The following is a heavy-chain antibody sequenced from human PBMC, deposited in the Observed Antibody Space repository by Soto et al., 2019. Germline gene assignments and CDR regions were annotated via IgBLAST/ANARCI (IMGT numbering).Heavy chain of an antibody. Sequence: TGGSLRLSCAASGFTFSDAWMNWVRQAPGKGLEWVGRIKSKTDGGTTDYAAPVKGRFTISRDDSKNTLYLQMNSLKTEDTAVYYCTTREVVAATSYYYYYGMDVWGQGTTVTVSS. V-gene: IGHV3-15*07. J-gene: IGHJ6*02. CDR2: IKSKTDGGTT. CDR3: TTREVVAATSYYYYYGMDV. D-gene: IGHD2-15*01. CDR1: GFTFSDAW.